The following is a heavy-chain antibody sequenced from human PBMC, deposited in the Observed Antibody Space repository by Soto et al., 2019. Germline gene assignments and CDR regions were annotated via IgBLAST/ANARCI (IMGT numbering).Heavy chain of an antibody. Sequence: GGSLRLSCAASXFTFSSYAMSWVRQAPGKGLEWVSAISGSGGSTYYADSVKGRFTISRDNSKNTLYLQMNSLRAEDTAVYYCAELATMGYYYGMDVWGQGTTVTV. CDR3: AELATMGYYYGMDV. CDR1: XFTFSSYA. J-gene: IGHJ6*02. D-gene: IGHD5-12*01. CDR2: ISGSGGST. V-gene: IGHV3-23*01.